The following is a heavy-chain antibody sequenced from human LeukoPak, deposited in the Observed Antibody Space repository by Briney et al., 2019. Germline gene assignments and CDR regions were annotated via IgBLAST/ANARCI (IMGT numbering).Heavy chain of an antibody. CDR1: GFTFSSYA. D-gene: IGHD3-16*02. CDR2: ISGSGGST. J-gene: IGHJ4*02. Sequence: GGSLRLSCAASGFTFSSYAMSWVRQAPGKGLEWVSAISGSGGSTYYADSVKGRFTISRDNSKDTLYLQMNSLRAEDTAVYYCASPLLWGSYRTDYWGQGTLVTVPS. CDR3: ASPLLWGSYRTDY. V-gene: IGHV3-23*01.